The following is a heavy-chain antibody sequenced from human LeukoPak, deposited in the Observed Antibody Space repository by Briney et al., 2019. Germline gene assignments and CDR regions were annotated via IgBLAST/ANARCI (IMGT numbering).Heavy chain of an antibody. V-gene: IGHV3-21*01. J-gene: IGHJ4*02. D-gene: IGHD1-26*01. CDR3: ARDRGWELLRFVPDDY. CDR2: ISSSSSYI. CDR1: GFTFSSYS. Sequence: GSLRLSCAASGFTFSSYSMNWVRQAPGKGLEWVSSISSSSSYIYYADSVKGRFTISRDNAKNSLYLQMNSLRAEDTAVYYCARDRGWELLRFVPDDYWGQGTLVTVSS.